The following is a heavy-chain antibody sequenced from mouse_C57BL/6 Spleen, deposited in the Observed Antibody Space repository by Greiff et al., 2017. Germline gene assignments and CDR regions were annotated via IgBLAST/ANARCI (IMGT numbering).Heavy chain of an antibody. CDR2: IRSKSNNYAT. D-gene: IGHD1-1*01. V-gene: IGHV10-1*01. CDR1: GFSFNTYA. CDR3: VRHGEYYATWFAY. Sequence: GGGLVQPKGSLKLSCAASGFSFNTYAMHWVRQAPGKGLEWVARIRSKSNNYATYYADSVKDRFTSSIDDSESLLYLQMNNLKTEDPAMYSFVRHGEYYATWFAYWGQGTLVTVSA. J-gene: IGHJ3*01.